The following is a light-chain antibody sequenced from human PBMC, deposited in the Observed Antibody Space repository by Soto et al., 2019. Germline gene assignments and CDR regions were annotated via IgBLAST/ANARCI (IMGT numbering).Light chain of an antibody. CDR2: AAS. J-gene: IGKJ1*01. CDR3: QQYSSYSPET. V-gene: IGKV1-9*01. Sequence: IQLTQSPSSLSASVGDRVNITCRASQGISNYLGWYQQKPGKAPKLLIYAASTLQTGVPSRFSGSGSGTEFTLTISSLQPDDFATYYCQQYSSYSPETFGQGTKVDIK. CDR1: QGISNY.